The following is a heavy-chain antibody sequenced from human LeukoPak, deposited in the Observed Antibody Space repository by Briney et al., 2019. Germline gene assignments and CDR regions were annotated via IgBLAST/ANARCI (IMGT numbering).Heavy chain of an antibody. D-gene: IGHD3-10*01. V-gene: IGHV4-59*08. CDR1: GDSISSYY. J-gene: IGHJ4*02. CDR3: ARQKTYYSPFDY. CDR2: IHHTRGT. Sequence: PSGTLSLTCIVSGDSISSYYWSWVRQPPGKELEWIGQIHHTRGTNYNPSLKSRVTMSIAPPVNQFSLEVTAVTAADTAVYYCARQKTYYSPFDYWGQGTPVSVSS.